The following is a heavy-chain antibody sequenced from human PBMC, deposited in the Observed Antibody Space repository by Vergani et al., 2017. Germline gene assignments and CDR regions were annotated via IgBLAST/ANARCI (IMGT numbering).Heavy chain of an antibody. D-gene: IGHD3-22*01. CDR1: GGTFSSYA. J-gene: IGHJ4*02. CDR2: IIPIFGTA. V-gene: IGHV1-69*01. CDR3: AGEGDSSGYYCDYFDY. Sequence: QVQMVQSGAEVKKPGSSVKVSCKASGGTFSSYAISWVRQAPGQGPEWMGGIIPIFGTANYAQKLQGRVTITADESTSTAYMELSSLRSEDTAVYYCAGEGDSSGYYCDYFDYWGQGTLVTVSS.